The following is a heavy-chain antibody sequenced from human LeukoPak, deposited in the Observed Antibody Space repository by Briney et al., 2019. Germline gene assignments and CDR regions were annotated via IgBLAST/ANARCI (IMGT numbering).Heavy chain of an antibody. V-gene: IGHV4-38-2*01. Sequence: SETLSLTCAVSGYSISSGYYWGWIRQPPGKGLEWIGSIYHSGSTYYNPSLKSRVTISVDTSKNQFSLKLSSVTATDTAVYYCVIRLRDYDYYYYMDVWGKGTTVTVSS. CDR2: IYHSGST. D-gene: IGHD4/OR15-4a*01. J-gene: IGHJ6*03. CDR1: GYSISSGYY. CDR3: VIRLRDYDYYYYMDV.